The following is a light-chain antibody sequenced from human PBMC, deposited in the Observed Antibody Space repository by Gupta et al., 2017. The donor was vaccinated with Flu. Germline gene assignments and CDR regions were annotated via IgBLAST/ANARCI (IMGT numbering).Light chain of an antibody. CDR3: ASWDDNRNDYV. CDR1: SFTLGRNT. CDR2: NDN. V-gene: IGLV1-44*01. Sequence: NSFTLGRNTANWYQQLPGAAPKLLIFNDNERPSGVPDRFSGSRSGTSASLAISGLQSEEEADYYCASWDDNRNDYVFATGTKVAVL. J-gene: IGLJ1*01.